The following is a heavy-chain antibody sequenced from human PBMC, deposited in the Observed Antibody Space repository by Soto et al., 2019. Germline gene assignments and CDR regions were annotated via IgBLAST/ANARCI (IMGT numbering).Heavy chain of an antibody. CDR1: GGSISPYY. J-gene: IGHJ4*02. CDR3: ARPRSSGYAREFDY. Sequence: SETLSLTCTVSGGSISPYYWSWIRQPPGKGLEWIGFIYYSGSTNYNPSLKSRVTISVDTSQNQFSLMLTSVTAADTAVYYCARPRSSGYAREFDYWGQGTLVTVSS. V-gene: IGHV4-59*01. D-gene: IGHD3-22*01. CDR2: IYYSGST.